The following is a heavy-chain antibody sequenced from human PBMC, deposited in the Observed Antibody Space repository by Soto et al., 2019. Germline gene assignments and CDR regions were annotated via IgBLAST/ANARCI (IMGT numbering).Heavy chain of an antibody. J-gene: IGHJ5*02. V-gene: IGHV1-46*01. D-gene: IGHD4-17*01. CDR2: INPSGGST. CDR1: GYTFTSYY. Sequence: QVQLVQSGAEVKKPGASVKVSCKASGYTFTSYYMHWVRQAPGQGLEWMGIINPSGGSTSYAQKFQGRVTMTRDTSTRTVYMELSSLRSEDTAVYYCARVDYGGNDQYNWFDPWGQGTLVTVSS. CDR3: ARVDYGGNDQYNWFDP.